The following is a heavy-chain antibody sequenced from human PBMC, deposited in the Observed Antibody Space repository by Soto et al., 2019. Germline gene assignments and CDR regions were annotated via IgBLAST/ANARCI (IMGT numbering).Heavy chain of an antibody. V-gene: IGHV3-23*01. D-gene: IGHD3-3*01. CDR2: SSDSGEST. Sequence: GGSLRLSCAASGLTFSAYAMTWVRQAPGKGLEWVSSSSDSGESTYYADSVKGRFTLSRDNPNNTLYMQMNSLRVEDTAVYYFAKVIAFWRGNGYFDLWGRGTLVAVSS. J-gene: IGHJ2*01. CDR3: AKVIAFWRGNGYFDL. CDR1: GLTFSAYA.